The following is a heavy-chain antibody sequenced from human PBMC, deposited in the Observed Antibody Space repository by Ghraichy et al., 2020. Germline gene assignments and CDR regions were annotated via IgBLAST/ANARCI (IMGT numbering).Heavy chain of an antibody. J-gene: IGHJ4*02. CDR3: TRGGWGLRGVFDY. V-gene: IGHV1-18*04. D-gene: IGHD1-26*01. Sequence: ASVKVSCKASGYTFTSYGITWVRQAPGQGLEWMGWINSYNGNTNYAQNFQGRVTMTTDTSTSTAYMELRSLRSDDTAVYYCTRGGWGLRGVFDYWGQGTLVTVSS. CDR1: GYTFTSYG. CDR2: INSYNGNT.